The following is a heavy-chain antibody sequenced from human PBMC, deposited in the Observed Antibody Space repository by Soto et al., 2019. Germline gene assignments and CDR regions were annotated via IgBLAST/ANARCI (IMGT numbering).Heavy chain of an antibody. J-gene: IGHJ4*02. V-gene: IGHV4-59*02. Sequence: SETRSLTCTVSGASVDQSYWGWIRQFPGKRMEWIGYIIHRGTSKYNPSLNSRVTMSMDTSKKQVSMRLTSVTATNTAIYFCARERRGFGYIDYWGLGTLVTVSS. CDR3: ARERRGFGYIDY. CDR1: GASVDQSY. D-gene: IGHD3-3*01. CDR2: IIHRGTS.